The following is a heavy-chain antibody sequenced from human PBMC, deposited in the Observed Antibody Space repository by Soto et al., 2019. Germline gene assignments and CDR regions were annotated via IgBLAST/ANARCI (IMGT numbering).Heavy chain of an antibody. J-gene: IGHJ6*03. CDR1: GFTFSSYA. V-gene: IGHV3-23*01. CDR3: AKYPNVAARRDHYYYYYMDV. D-gene: IGHD6-6*01. Sequence: GGSLRLSCAASGFTFSSYAMSWVRQAPGKGLEWVSAISGSGGSTYYADSVKGRFTISRDNSKNTLYLQMNSLRAEDTAVYYCAKYPNVAARRDHYYYYYMDVWGKGTTVTVSS. CDR2: ISGSGGST.